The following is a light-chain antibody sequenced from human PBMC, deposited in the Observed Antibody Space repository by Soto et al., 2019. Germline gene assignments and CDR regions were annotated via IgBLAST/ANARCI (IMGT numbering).Light chain of an antibody. Sequence: QSVLTQPASVSGSPGQSIAISCTGTSSDVGGYKYVSWYQQHPGKAPKLMIYDVSNRPSGVSNRFSGSKSGNTASLTISGLQAEDEADYYCSSYSGSSTLVVFGGGTQLTVL. CDR3: SSYSGSSTLVV. CDR2: DVS. V-gene: IGLV2-14*03. J-gene: IGLJ2*01. CDR1: SSDVGGYKY.